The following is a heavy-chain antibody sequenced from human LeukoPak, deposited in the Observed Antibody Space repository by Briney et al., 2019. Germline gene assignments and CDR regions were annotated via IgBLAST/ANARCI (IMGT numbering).Heavy chain of an antibody. CDR2: ISSSGNTI. CDR1: GFTFSSYE. J-gene: IGHJ4*02. CDR3: ARLSKTITY. D-gene: IGHD3-10*01. Sequence: GGSLRLSCAASGFTFSSYEMNWVRQAPGKGLDWVSYISSSGNTIYYADSVKGRFTISRDNAKNSLYLQMNSLRAEDTAVYYCARLSKTITYWGQGTLVTVSS. V-gene: IGHV3-48*03.